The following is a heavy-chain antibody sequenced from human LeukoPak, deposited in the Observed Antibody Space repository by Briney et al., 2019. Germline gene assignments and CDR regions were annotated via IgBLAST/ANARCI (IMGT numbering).Heavy chain of an antibody. D-gene: IGHD4-23*01. V-gene: IGHV1-46*01. J-gene: IGHJ4*02. CDR1: GYTFTNYY. Sequence: ASVKVSCKASGYTFTNYYMHWVRQAPGQGLEWMGIINPSGGSTSYAQKFQGRVTMTRDMSTSTVYMELSSLRSEDTAVYYCARGKDSGSDRGHLADYGGHPYFDYWGQGTLVTVSS. CDR3: ARGKDSGSDRGHLADYGGHPYFDY. CDR2: INPSGGST.